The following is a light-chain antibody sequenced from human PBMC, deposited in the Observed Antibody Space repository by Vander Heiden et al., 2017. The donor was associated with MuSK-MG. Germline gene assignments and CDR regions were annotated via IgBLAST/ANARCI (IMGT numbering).Light chain of an antibody. V-gene: IGKV1-39*01. Sequence: DIQMTQSPSSLSASVRDRVTITCRASQSISRYLNWYQQIPGEAPKLLIYAASTWQGGGPSRFRGSGCGTDFTLTISSRQQEDFAAYYCQLSGADSPLTFGGGTKVEIK. CDR1: QSISRY. J-gene: IGKJ4*01. CDR3: QLSGADSPLT. CDR2: AAS.